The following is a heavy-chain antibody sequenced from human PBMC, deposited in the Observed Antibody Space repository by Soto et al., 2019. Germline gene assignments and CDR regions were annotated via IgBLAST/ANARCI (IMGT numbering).Heavy chain of an antibody. V-gene: IGHV3-23*01. D-gene: IGHD3-10*01. CDR1: GFTFSNAW. J-gene: IGHJ4*02. Sequence: GGSLRLSCAASGFTFSNAWMSWVRQAPGKGLEWVSAISGSGGSTYYAGSVKGRFTISRDNSKNTLYLQMNSLRAEDTAVYYCAKLHGSGTSDYWGQGTLVTVSS. CDR2: ISGSGGST. CDR3: AKLHGSGTSDY.